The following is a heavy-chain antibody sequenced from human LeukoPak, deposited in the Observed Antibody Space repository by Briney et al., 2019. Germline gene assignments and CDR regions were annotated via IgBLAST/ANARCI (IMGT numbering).Heavy chain of an antibody. V-gene: IGHV3-30*02. CDR1: GFTFSSYG. CDR3: ARDGYNKNAFDI. CDR2: IRYDGSNK. J-gene: IGHJ3*02. D-gene: IGHD5-24*01. Sequence: PGGSLRLSCAASGFTFSSYGMHWVRQAPGKGLEWVAFIRYDGSNKYYADSVKGRFTISRDNSKNTLYLQMNSLRAEDTAVYYCARDGYNKNAFDIWGQGTMVTVSS.